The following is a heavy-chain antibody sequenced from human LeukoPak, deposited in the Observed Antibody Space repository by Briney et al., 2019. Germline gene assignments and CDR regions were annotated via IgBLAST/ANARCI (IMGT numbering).Heavy chain of an antibody. CDR1: GFTFSSYS. CDR2: ISSTSSYI. J-gene: IGHJ4*02. D-gene: IGHD3-22*01. Sequence: PGGSLRLSCAASGFTFSSYSMNWVRQAPGKGLEWVSSISSTSSYIYYADSVKGRFTVSRDNAKNSLYLQMDSLRAEDTAVYYCARGGYSDSGGYYYGFDYWGQGTLVTVSS. V-gene: IGHV3-21*06. CDR3: ARGGYSDSGGYYYGFDY.